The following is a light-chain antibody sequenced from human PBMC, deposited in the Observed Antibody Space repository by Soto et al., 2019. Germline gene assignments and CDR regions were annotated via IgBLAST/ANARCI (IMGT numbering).Light chain of an antibody. CDR2: GAS. CDR1: QSISTN. J-gene: IGKJ1*01. CDR3: QQYNNRRT. V-gene: IGKV3-15*01. Sequence: EIVMTQSPATLSVSPGERATLSCRASQSISTNLAWYQQKPGQAPRLLIYGASTRATGIPARFSGSGSGTXFTXXXSSLQSEDFAVYYCQQYNNRRTFGQGTKVEIK.